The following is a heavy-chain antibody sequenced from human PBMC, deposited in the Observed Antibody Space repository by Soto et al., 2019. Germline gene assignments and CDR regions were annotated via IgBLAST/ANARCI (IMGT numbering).Heavy chain of an antibody. Sequence: GGSLRHSCAASGLTFSSYSMNWVRQAPGKGLEWVSYISSSSSTIYYADSVKGRFTISRDNAKDSLYLQMNSLRAEDTAVYYCAREVVATTFGDYYYGMEVWRQRATVTVS. CDR1: GLTFSSYS. CDR3: AREVVATTFGDYYYGMEV. V-gene: IGHV3-48*01. CDR2: ISSSSSTI. D-gene: IGHD2-15*01. J-gene: IGHJ6*02.